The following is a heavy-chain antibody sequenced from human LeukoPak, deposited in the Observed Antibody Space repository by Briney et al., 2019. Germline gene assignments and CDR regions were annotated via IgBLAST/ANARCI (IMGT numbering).Heavy chain of an antibody. CDR2: ISAYNGNT. CDR1: GYSFIGYY. D-gene: IGHD1-26*01. CDR3: ARIYSGNIRDAFDI. J-gene: IGHJ3*02. Sequence: GASVKVSCEASGYSFIGYYLHWVRQAPGQGLEWMGWISAYNGNTDHAQKLQGRVTMTTDTSTSTAYMELRSLRSDDTAVYYCARIYSGNIRDAFDIWGQGTMVTVSS. V-gene: IGHV1-18*04.